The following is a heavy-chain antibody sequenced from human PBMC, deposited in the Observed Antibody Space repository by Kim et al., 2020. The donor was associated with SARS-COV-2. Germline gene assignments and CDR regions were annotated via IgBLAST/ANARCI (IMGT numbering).Heavy chain of an antibody. CDR3: ARGDCSGGSCYSVAGY. V-gene: IGHV3-21*01. J-gene: IGHJ4*02. CDR2: ISSSSSYI. Sequence: GGSLRLSCAASGFTFSSYSMNWVRQAPGKGLEWVSSISSSSSYIYYADSVKGRFTISRDNAKNSLYLQMNSLRAEDTAVYYCARGDCSGGSCYSVAGYWGQGTLVTVSS. D-gene: IGHD2-15*01. CDR1: GFTFSSYS.